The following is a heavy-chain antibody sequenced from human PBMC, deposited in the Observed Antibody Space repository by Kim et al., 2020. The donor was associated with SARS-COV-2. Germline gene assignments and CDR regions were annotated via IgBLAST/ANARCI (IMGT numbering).Heavy chain of an antibody. Sequence: SLKSRVTISVDTSKNHVSLKLSSVTAADTAVYYCARASGSYIPGDFTFDYWGQGTLVTVSS. CDR3: ARASGSYIPGDFTFDY. J-gene: IGHJ4*02. D-gene: IGHD1-26*01. V-gene: IGHV4-34*01.